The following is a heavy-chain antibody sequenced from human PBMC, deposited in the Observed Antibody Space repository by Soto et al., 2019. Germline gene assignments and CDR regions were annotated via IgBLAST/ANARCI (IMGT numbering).Heavy chain of an antibody. D-gene: IGHD5-18*01. Sequence: EVQLLESGGKLVQPGGSLTLSCAASGFTFSTYAMAWVRQAPGKGLEWVSGVSASGLNTDYADPVKGRFYISRDNSKKALCLDMHSLGAADAALFSCAKDRARRPSGYVFDDWGPGERVSVPS. CDR2: VSASGLNT. CDR3: AKDRARRPSGYVFDD. J-gene: IGHJ4*02. V-gene: IGHV3-23*01. CDR1: GFTFSTYA.